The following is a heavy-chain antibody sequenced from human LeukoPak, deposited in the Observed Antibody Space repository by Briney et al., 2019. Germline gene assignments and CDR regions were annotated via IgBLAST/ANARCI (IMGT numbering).Heavy chain of an antibody. CDR3: GRTGDYYYYGMDV. CDR1: GGSFSAYY. Sequence: PSETLSLTCAVYGGSFSAYYWSWIRQPPGKGLDWIGYIYYSGSTYYNPSLKSRVTISVDTSKNQFSLKLSSVTAADTAVYYCGRTGDYYYYGMDVWGQGTTVTVSS. V-gene: IGHV4-30-4*01. J-gene: IGHJ6*02. CDR2: IYYSGST.